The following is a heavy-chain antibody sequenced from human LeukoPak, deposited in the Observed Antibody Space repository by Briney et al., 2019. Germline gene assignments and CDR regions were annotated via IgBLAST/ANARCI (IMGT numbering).Heavy chain of an antibody. V-gene: IGHV4-34*01. CDR2: INHSGST. D-gene: IGHD3-10*01. CDR1: GGSFSGYY. CDR3: ARGIGAVSNYYYYYMDV. J-gene: IGHJ6*03. Sequence: SETLSLTCAVYGGSFSGYYWGWIRQPPGKGLEWIGEINHSGSTNYNPSLKSRVTISVDTSKNQFSLKLSSVTAADTAVYYCARGIGAVSNYYYYYMDVWGKGTTVTVSS.